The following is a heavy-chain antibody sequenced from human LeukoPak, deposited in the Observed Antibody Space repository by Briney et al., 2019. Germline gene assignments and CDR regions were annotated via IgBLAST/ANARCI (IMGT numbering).Heavy chain of an antibody. V-gene: IGHV3-30*18. J-gene: IGHJ4*02. CDR2: ISYDGSKK. CDR3: AKGGGGYEEDFDY. CDR1: GFTFSNYG. Sequence: QPGGSLRLSCAASGFTFSNYGMHWVRQAPGKGLEWVAVISYDGSKKHYADSVKGRFTISRDNSKNTLYLQMNSLRAEDTAVYYCAKGGGGYEEDFDYWGQGTLVTVSS. D-gene: IGHD5-12*01.